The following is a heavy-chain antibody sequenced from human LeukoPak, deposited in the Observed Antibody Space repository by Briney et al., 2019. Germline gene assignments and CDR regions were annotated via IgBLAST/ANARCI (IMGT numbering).Heavy chain of an antibody. CDR2: INWDDQK. Sequence: ESGPTLVKPTQTLTLTCTFSGFSLTTSGVGVGWIRQPPGKALEWLALINWDDQKVYSPSVQSRLSITKDTSKNQVVVTLTNVDPVDTATYYCAHRRDSSGYQYRYWFAPWGQGTLVTVSS. V-gene: IGHV2-5*02. CDR3: AHRRDSSGYQYRYWFAP. CDR1: GFSLTTSGVG. J-gene: IGHJ5*02. D-gene: IGHD3-22*01.